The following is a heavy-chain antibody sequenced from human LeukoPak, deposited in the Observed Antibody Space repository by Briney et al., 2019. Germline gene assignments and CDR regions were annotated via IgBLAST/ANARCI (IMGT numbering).Heavy chain of an antibody. CDR3: ARDSVERGYSYGHRIDY. D-gene: IGHD5-18*01. V-gene: IGHV4-61*01. CDR1: GGSVSSGSYY. CDR2: TYYSGST. Sequence: SETLSLTCTVSGGSVSSGSYYWSWIRQPPGKGLEWIGYTYYSGSTNYNPSLKSRVTISVDTSKNQFSLKLSSVTAADTAVYYCARDSVERGYSYGHRIDYWGQGTLVTVSS. J-gene: IGHJ4*02.